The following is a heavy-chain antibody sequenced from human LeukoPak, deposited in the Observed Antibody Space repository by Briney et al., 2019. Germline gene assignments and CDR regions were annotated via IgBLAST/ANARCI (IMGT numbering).Heavy chain of an antibody. V-gene: IGHV4-34*01. Sequence: SETLSLTCAVYGGSFSGYYWSWIRQPPGKGLEWIGEINHSGSTNYNPSLKSRVTISVDTSKNQFSLKLSSVTAADTAVYYCARRSGYSYGSRLYYNYYGMDVWGQGTTVTVSS. D-gene: IGHD5-18*01. CDR3: ARRSGYSYGSRLYYNYYGMDV. J-gene: IGHJ6*02. CDR2: INHSGST. CDR1: GGSFSGYY.